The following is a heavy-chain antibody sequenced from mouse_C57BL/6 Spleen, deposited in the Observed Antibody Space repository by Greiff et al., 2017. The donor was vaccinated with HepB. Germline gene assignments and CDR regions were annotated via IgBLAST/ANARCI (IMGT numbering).Heavy chain of an antibody. CDR2: IDPSDSYT. CDR3: ASNPWFAY. Sequence: QVQLQQPGAELVKPGASVKLSCKASGYTFTSYWMQWVKQRPGQGLEWIGEIDPSDSYTNYNQKFKGKATLTVDTSSSTAYMQRSSLTSEDSAVYYCASNPWFAYWGQGTLVTVSA. V-gene: IGHV1-50*01. CDR1: GYTFTSYW. J-gene: IGHJ3*01.